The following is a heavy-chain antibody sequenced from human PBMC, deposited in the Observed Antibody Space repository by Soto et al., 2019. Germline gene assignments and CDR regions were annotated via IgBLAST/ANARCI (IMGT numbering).Heavy chain of an antibody. V-gene: IGHV3-33*01. CDR1: GSTFSDYG. Sequence: QVQLVESGGGVVQPGRSLRLSCAASGSTFSDYGMHWVRQAPGKGLEWVAFIWYDGSNKYYADSVKGRFTISRDNSKNTLYLQMNSLRAEDTAIYYCARGICGGDCYSGKWYFDLWGRGTLVTVSS. CDR2: IWYDGSNK. D-gene: IGHD2-21*02. CDR3: ARGICGGDCYSGKWYFDL. J-gene: IGHJ2*01.